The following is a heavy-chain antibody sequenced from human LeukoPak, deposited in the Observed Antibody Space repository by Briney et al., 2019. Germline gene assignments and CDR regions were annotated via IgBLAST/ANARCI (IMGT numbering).Heavy chain of an antibody. J-gene: IGHJ3*01. V-gene: IGHV1-69*05. CDR1: GDSFGSYS. Sequence: GASVKVSCKSSGDSFGSYSFSWVRQAPGQGLEWMGVIIPIFGTTKYAQKFQGRVTISTDESTSTAYMELSSLRSEDTAIYYCARDLYCTLGVCSSPGAFDLWGQGTMVTVSS. CDR2: IIPIFGTT. D-gene: IGHD2-8*01. CDR3: ARDLYCTLGVCSSPGAFDL.